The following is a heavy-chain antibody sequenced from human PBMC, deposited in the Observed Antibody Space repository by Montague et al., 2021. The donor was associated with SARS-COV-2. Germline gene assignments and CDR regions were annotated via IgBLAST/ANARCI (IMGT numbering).Heavy chain of an antibody. D-gene: IGHD3-3*01. CDR3: ARSSAPSITIFGVSNTYWYFDR. CDR1: GGSISSGGYY. CDR2: IYYSGST. Sequence: TLSLTCTVSGGSISSGGYYWSWIRQHPRKGLEWIGYIYYSGSTYYNPSLKSRVTISVDTSKNQFSLKLSSVTAADTAVYYCARSSAPSITIFGVSNTYWYFDRWGRGTLVTVSS. J-gene: IGHJ2*01. V-gene: IGHV4-31*03.